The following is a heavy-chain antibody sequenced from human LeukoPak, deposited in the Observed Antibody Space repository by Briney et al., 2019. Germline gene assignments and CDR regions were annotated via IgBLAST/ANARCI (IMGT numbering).Heavy chain of an antibody. D-gene: IGHD6-19*01. CDR2: IYSGGST. CDR1: GFTVSSNY. J-gene: IGHJ4*02. CDR3: AKDPYSIAVAGIDY. V-gene: IGHV3-53*05. Sequence: GGSLRLSCAASGFTVSSNYMSWVRQAPGKGLEWVSIIYSGGSTYCADSVKGRFTISRDNSKNTLYLQMNSLRAEDTAVYYCAKDPYSIAVAGIDYWGQGTLVTVSS.